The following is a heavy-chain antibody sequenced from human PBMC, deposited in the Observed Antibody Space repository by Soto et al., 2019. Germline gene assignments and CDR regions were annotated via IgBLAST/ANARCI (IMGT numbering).Heavy chain of an antibody. CDR3: TSTSAAGKNCYVMDV. V-gene: IGHV5-51*01. J-gene: IGHJ6*02. D-gene: IGHD6-13*01. CDR1: GYSFTSYW. CDR2: IYPGDSDT. Sequence: GESLKISCKGSGYSFTSYWIGWVRQMPGKGLEWMGIIYPGDSDTRYSPSFQGQVTISADKSISTAYLQWSSLKASDTAMYYCTSTSAAGKNCYVMDVWGQGTTVTVSS.